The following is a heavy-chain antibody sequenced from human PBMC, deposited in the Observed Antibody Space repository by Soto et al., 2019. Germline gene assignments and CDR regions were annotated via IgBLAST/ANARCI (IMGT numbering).Heavy chain of an antibody. D-gene: IGHD2-21*02. Sequence: EVQLVESGGGLVQPGGSLRLSCAASGFTFSDHYMDWVRQAPGKGLEWVGRTRNKANSYTTEYAASVKGRFTISRDDSKNSLYLQMNSLKTEDTAVYYCARADCGGDCGGGGLVDYWGQGTLVTVSS. V-gene: IGHV3-72*01. J-gene: IGHJ4*02. CDR2: TRNKANSYTT. CDR1: GFTFSDHY. CDR3: ARADCGGDCGGGGLVDY.